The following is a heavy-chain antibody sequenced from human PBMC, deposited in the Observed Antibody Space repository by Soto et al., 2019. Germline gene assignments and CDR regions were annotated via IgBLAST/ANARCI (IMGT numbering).Heavy chain of an antibody. V-gene: IGHV4-39*01. CDR2: IFYSGST. J-gene: IGHJ6*02. D-gene: IGHD6-13*01. CDR3: ARHVGQQLRYYYCGLDV. CDR1: GDSISSSNYY. Sequence: QLQLQESGPGLVKPSETLSLTCTVSGDSISSSNYYWGWIRQPPGKGLEWIGNIFYSGSTYYHPSLKSRVTISVDTSKNQFSMKLSSVTAADAAIYYCARHVGQQLRYYYCGLDVWGQGAAVTVSS.